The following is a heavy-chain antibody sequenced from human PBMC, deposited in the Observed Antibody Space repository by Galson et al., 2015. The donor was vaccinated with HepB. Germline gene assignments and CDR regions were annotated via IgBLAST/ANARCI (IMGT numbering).Heavy chain of an antibody. J-gene: IGHJ6*02. CDR2: IIPLFNTS. CDR1: GGTFRSYA. CDR3: ASAITMIRGIFFQKKYGLDV. D-gene: IGHD3-10*01. V-gene: IGHV1-69*06. Sequence: SGGTFRSYAISWVRQAPGQGLEWMGGIIPLFNTSNYALKFQDRVTITAGKSTNTSYMELTSLRSADTAVYYCASAITMIRGIFFQKKYGLDVWGQGATVTVSS.